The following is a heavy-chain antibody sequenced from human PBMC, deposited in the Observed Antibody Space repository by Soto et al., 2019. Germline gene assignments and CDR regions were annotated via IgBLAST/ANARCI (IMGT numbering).Heavy chain of an antibody. D-gene: IGHD3-10*01. Sequence: ASVKVSCKASGYTFTNYGIIWVRQAPGQGLEWMGWISAYNGNTNYAQKLQGRVTITTDTSTSTAYMELRSLRSDDTAVYYCARGDSGSYLSYLDYWGQGTLVTVSS. V-gene: IGHV1-18*01. CDR3: ARGDSGSYLSYLDY. J-gene: IGHJ4*02. CDR2: ISAYNGNT. CDR1: GYTFTNYG.